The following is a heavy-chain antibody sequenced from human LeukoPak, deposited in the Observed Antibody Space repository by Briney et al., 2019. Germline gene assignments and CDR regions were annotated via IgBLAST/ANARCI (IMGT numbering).Heavy chain of an antibody. D-gene: IGHD3-22*01. V-gene: IGHV1-2*02. Sequence: ASVKVSCTASGYTFTGYYMHWVRQAPGQGLEWMGWINPNSGGTNYAQKFQGRVTMTRDTSISTAYMELSRLRSDDTAVYYCARVATMIVVVTGHWFDPWGQGTLVTVSS. CDR3: ARVATMIVVVTGHWFDP. CDR1: GYTFTGYY. CDR2: INPNSGGT. J-gene: IGHJ5*02.